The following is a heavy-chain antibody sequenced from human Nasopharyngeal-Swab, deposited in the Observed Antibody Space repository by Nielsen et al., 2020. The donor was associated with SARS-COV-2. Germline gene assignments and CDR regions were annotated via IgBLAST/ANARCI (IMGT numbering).Heavy chain of an antibody. D-gene: IGHD2-21*01. CDR3: AKDLLAGDAFDI. CDR2: ISCSGGST. V-gene: IGHV3-23*01. Sequence: VRQAPGKGLEWVSAISCSGGSTYYADSVKGRFTISRDNSKNTLYLQMNSLRAEDTAVYYCAKDLLAGDAFDIWGQGTMVTVSS. J-gene: IGHJ3*02.